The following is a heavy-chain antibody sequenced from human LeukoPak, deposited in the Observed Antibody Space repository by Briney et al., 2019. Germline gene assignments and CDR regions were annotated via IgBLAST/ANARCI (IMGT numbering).Heavy chain of an antibody. CDR3: AKDLHWSIAVAHLFGY. CDR1: GFTFSSYD. V-gene: IGHV3-13*01. J-gene: IGHJ4*02. CDR2: IGTAGDT. D-gene: IGHD6-19*01. Sequence: GGSLRLSCAASGFTFSSYDMHWVRQATGKGLEWVSSIGTAGDTYYPGSVKGRFTISRENAKNSLYLQMNSLRAGDTAVYYCAKDLHWSIAVAHLFGYWGQGTLVTVSS.